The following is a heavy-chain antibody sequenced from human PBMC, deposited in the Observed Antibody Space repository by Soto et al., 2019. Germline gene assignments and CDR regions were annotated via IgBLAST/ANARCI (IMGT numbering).Heavy chain of an antibody. Sequence: ASVKVSCKASGYTFTSYDINWVRQATGQGLEWMGWMNPNSGNTGYAQKFQGRVTMTRNTSISTAYMELSSLRAEDTAVYYCARTSLQWLVNYGMDVWGQGTTVIVSS. CDR3: ARTSLQWLVNYGMDV. CDR1: GYTFTSYD. V-gene: IGHV1-8*01. J-gene: IGHJ6*02. D-gene: IGHD6-19*01. CDR2: MNPNSGNT.